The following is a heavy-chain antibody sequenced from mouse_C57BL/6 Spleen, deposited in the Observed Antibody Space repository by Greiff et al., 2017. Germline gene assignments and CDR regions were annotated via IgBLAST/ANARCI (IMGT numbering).Heavy chain of an antibody. CDR3: ARAFITTVVYFDY. CDR2: INPYNGGT. J-gene: IGHJ2*01. V-gene: IGHV1-19*01. CDR1: GYTFTDYS. D-gene: IGHD1-1*01. Sequence: EVQLKQSGPVLVKPGASVKMSCKASGYTFTDYSMNWVKQSHGKSLEWIGVINPYNGGTSYNQKFKGKATLTVDKSSSTAYMELNSLTSEDSAVYYCARAFITTVVYFDYWGQGTTLTVSS.